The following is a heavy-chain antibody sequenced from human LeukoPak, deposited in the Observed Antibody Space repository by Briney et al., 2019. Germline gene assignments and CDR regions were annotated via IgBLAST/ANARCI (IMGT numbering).Heavy chain of an antibody. CDR2: ISAYNGNT. CDR1: GYTFTGYY. V-gene: IGHV1-18*04. CDR3: ARVRPGSTFDY. J-gene: IGHJ4*02. Sequence: ASVNVSCKASGYTFTGYYMHWVRQAPGQGLEWMGWISAYNGNTNYAQKLQGRVTMTTDTSTSTAYMELRSLRSDDTAVYYCARVRPGSTFDYWGQGTLVTVSS. D-gene: IGHD6-13*01.